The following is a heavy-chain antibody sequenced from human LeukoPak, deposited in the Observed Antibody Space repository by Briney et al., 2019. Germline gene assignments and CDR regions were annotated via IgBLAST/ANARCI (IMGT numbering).Heavy chain of an antibody. Sequence: GASVKVSCKVSGYTLTELSMHWVRQAPGKGLEWMGGFDPEDGETIYAQKFQGRVTMTRDTSTSTVYMELSSLRSEDTAVYYCARPVVPAARGYYYYYMDVWGKGTTVTVSS. J-gene: IGHJ6*03. D-gene: IGHD2-2*01. CDR1: GYTLTELS. V-gene: IGHV1-24*01. CDR3: ARPVVPAARGYYYYYMDV. CDR2: FDPEDGET.